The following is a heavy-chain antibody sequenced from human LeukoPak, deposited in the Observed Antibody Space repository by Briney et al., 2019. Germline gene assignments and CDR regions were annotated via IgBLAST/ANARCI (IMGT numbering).Heavy chain of an antibody. J-gene: IGHJ4*02. CDR3: ARAHYSSSWYGVSDY. Sequence: GESLKISCKGSGYTFTSYWIGWVRQMPGKGLEWMGIIYPGDSDTRYSPSFQGQVTISADKSISTAYLQWSSLKASDTAMYYCARAHYSSSWYGVSDYWGQGTLVTVSS. V-gene: IGHV5-51*01. CDR1: GYTFTSYW. D-gene: IGHD6-13*01. CDR2: IYPGDSDT.